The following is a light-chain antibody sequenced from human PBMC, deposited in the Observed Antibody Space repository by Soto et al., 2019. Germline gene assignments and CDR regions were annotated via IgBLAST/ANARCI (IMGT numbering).Light chain of an antibody. CDR1: ETVSSDF. J-gene: IGKJ1*01. CDR3: LKYGRSPGWT. Sequence: EIVLTQSPGTLSLSPGDRAALSSRASETVSSDFLAWYQQKPGQAPRLLIYAASSRATGIPDRFSGTGSERDFTLTISGLEPEDFAVYYCLKYGRSPGWTFGQGTKVDSK. CDR2: AAS. V-gene: IGKV3-20*01.